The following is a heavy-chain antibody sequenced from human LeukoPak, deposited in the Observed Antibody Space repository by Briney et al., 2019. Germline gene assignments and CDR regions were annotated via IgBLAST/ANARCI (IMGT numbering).Heavy chain of an antibody. CDR3: ATKMSIAARPYYYMDV. D-gene: IGHD6-6*01. Sequence: SETLSLTCAVYGGSFSGYYWSWIRQPPGKGLEWIGEINHSGSTNYNPSLKSRVTISVDTSKNQFSLKLSSVTAADTAVYYCATKMSIAARPYYYMDVWGKGTTVTVSS. CDR1: GGSFSGYY. CDR2: INHSGST. J-gene: IGHJ6*03. V-gene: IGHV4-34*01.